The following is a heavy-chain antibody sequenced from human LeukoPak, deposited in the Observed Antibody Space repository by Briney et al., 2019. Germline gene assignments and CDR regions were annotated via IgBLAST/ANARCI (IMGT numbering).Heavy chain of an antibody. V-gene: IGHV3-66*01. D-gene: IGHD6-13*01. CDR1: GFNVSSNY. Sequence: PGGSLRLSCAVSGFNVSSNYLNWVRQAPGKGPEWVSVIYSGGSTYYADSVKGRFTVSRDNSKNTLYLQMNSLRAEDTAVYHCARVDSRTARFDYWGQGTLVTVSS. CDR2: IYSGGST. CDR3: ARVDSRTARFDY. J-gene: IGHJ4*02.